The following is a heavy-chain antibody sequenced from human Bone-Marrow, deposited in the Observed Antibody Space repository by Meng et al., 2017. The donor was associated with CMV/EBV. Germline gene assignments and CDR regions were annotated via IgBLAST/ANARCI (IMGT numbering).Heavy chain of an antibody. V-gene: IGHV3-30-3*01. D-gene: IGHD2-2*01. J-gene: IGHJ6*02. CDR2: ISYDGSNK. CDR1: GFTFSSYA. CDR3: ARGLYCSSTSCYRFYYYYGMDV. Sequence: GGSLRLSCAASGFTFSSYAMHWVRHAPGKGLEWVAVISYDGSNKYYADSVKGRFTISRDNSKNTLYLQMNSLRAEDTAVYYCARGLYCSSTSCYRFYYYYGMDVWGQGTTVTVSS.